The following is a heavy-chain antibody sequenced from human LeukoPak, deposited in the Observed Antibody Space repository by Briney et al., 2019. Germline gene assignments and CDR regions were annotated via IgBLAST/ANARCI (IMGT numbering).Heavy chain of an antibody. CDR1: GFAFSDYY. V-gene: IGHV3-11*01. CDR2: ISSSGTNI. D-gene: IGHD3-22*01. CDR3: AKDLGYDNSQD. J-gene: IGHJ4*02. Sequence: PGGSLRLSCAASGFAFSDYYMSWIRQAPGKGLEWVSYISSSGTNIYYADSVKGRLTISRDNAKNSLYLQMNSLRAEDTAVYYCAKDLGYDNSQDWGQGTLVTVSS.